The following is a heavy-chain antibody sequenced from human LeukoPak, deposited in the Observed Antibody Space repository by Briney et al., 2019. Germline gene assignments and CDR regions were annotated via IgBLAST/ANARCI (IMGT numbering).Heavy chain of an antibody. CDR2: IIPSGHTT. CDR3: ARERGLQQSYFDY. CDR1: GFTFSSHG. V-gene: IGHV3-23*01. D-gene: IGHD5-24*01. J-gene: IGHJ4*02. Sequence: GGSLRLSCAASGFTFSSHGMNWVRQAPGKGLEWVSGIIPSGHTTYYADSVRGRFTISRDNSRNTLYLQMNSLRADDTAVYYCARERGLQQSYFDYWGQGALVTVSS.